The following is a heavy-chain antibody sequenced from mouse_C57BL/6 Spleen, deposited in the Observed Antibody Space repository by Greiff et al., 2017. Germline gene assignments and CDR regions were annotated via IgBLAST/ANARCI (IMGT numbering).Heavy chain of an antibody. Sequence: EVQLQQSGPELVKPGASVKIPCKASGYTFPDYNMDWVKQSHGKSLEWIGDINPNNGGTIYNQKFKGKATLTVDKSSSTAYMELRSLTSEDTAVYYCARGYYGSSPYYAMDYWGQGTSVTVSS. D-gene: IGHD1-1*01. V-gene: IGHV1-18*01. CDR1: GYTFPDYN. CDR3: ARGYYGSSPYYAMDY. CDR2: INPNNGGT. J-gene: IGHJ4*01.